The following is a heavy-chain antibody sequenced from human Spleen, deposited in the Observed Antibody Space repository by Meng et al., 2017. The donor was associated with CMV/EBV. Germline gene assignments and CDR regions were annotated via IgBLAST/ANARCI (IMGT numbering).Heavy chain of an antibody. CDR3: ARASVDSFFGMDV. J-gene: IGHJ6*02. Sequence: GESLKISCVASGFIFSSYSMTWVRQAPGKGLEWISHISSRSTTIYYADSVKGRFTISRDNAKNSLYLQMNSLRAEDTATYYCARASVDSFFGMDVWGQGTTVTVSS. D-gene: IGHD2-21*01. V-gene: IGHV3-48*04. CDR1: GFIFSSYS. CDR2: ISSRSTTI.